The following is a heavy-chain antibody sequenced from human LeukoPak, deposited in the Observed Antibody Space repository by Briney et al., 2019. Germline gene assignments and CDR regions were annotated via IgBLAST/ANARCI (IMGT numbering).Heavy chain of an antibody. CDR2: IKSKTDGGTT. V-gene: IGHV3-15*01. Sequence: GGSLRLSCAASGFTFSNAWMSWVRQAPGKGLEWVGRIKSKTDGGTTDYAAPVKGRFTISRDDSKNTLYLQMNSLKTEDTAVYYCTTDPLGYCSGGSCYRVKYYFDYWGQGTLVTVSS. J-gene: IGHJ4*02. CDR1: GFTFSNAW. CDR3: TTDPLGYCSGGSCYRVKYYFDY. D-gene: IGHD2-15*01.